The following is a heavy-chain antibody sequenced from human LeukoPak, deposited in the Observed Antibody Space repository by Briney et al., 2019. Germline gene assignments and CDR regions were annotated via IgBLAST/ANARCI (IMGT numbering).Heavy chain of an antibody. V-gene: IGHV3-7*01. Sequence: GGSLRLSCAASGFSFNSYWMSWVRQAPGKGLEWVANIKQDGSEKYYVDSVKGRFTISRDNAKNSLYLQMNSLRAEDTAVYYCARGAFYNWNDGWFDPWGQGTLVTVSS. CDR1: GFSFNSYW. CDR2: IKQDGSEK. CDR3: ARGAFYNWNDGWFDP. D-gene: IGHD1-20*01. J-gene: IGHJ5*02.